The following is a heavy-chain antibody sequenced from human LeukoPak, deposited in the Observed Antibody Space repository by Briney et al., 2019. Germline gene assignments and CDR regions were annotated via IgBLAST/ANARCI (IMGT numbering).Heavy chain of an antibody. V-gene: IGHV3-64D*06. D-gene: IGHD3-9*01. CDR3: VKDLTGTWSFDY. Sequence: GGSLRLSCSTSGFTFSNLFMHWVRQAPEKGLEYVSSIGPNGASTLYADSVKGRFTISRDNSKNALYLQLASLRLEDTALYYCVKDLTGTWSFDYWGQGTLVTVSS. J-gene: IGHJ4*02. CDR1: GFTFSNLF. CDR2: IGPNGAST.